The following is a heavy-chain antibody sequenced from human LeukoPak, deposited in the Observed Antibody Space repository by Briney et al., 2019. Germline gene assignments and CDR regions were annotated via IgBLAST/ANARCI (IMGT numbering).Heavy chain of an antibody. CDR1: GFTFSSYD. Sequence: GGSLRLSCAASGFTFSSYDMHWVRQAAGKGLEWVSAIGTAGDTYYPGSVKGRFTISRENAKNSLYLQMNSLRAEDTAVYYCARYLRYSWYFDLWGRGTLVTASS. D-gene: IGHD1-26*01. CDR3: ARYLRYSWYFDL. V-gene: IGHV3-13*01. CDR2: IGTAGDT. J-gene: IGHJ2*01.